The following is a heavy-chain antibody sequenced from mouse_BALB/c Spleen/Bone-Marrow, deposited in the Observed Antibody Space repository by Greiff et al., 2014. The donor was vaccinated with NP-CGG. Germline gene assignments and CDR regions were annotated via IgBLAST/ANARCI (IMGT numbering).Heavy chain of an antibody. V-gene: IGHV5-4*02. CDR2: INDGGSNT. Sequence: EVQLVESGGGLVKPGGSLKLSCAVSGFTFSDYYMYWVRQNPEKRLEWVATINDGGSNTYYPDSVKGRFTISRDNAKNNLYLQMSSLKSEDTAMYYCARDGNFAMDYWGQGASVTVSS. D-gene: IGHD2-1*01. CDR1: GFTFSDYY. J-gene: IGHJ4*01. CDR3: ARDGNFAMDY.